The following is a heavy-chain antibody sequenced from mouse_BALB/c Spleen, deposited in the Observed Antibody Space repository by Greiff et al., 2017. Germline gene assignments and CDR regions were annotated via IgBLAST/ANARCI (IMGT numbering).Heavy chain of an antibody. Sequence: QVQLKESGPGLVAPSQSLSITCTVSGFSLTGYGVNWVRQPPGKGLEWLGMIWGDGSTDYNSALKSRLSISKDNSKSQVFLKMNSLQTDDTARYYCARGDGNPAWFAYWGQGTLITVSA. CDR3: ARGDGNPAWFAY. CDR1: GFSLTGYG. D-gene: IGHD2-1*01. V-gene: IGHV2-6-7*01. CDR2: IWGDGST. J-gene: IGHJ3*01.